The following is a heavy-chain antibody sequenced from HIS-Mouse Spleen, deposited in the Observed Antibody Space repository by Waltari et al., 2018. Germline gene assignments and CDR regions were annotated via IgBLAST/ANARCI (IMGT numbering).Heavy chain of an antibody. J-gene: IGHJ2*01. CDR2: IYYSGST. D-gene: IGHD6-13*01. V-gene: IGHV4-30-4*01. Sequence: QVQLQESGPGLVKPSQTLSLTCTVSGGSISSGDYSWGWIRQPPGKGLEWIGYIYYSGSTYYNPSLKSRVTISVDTSKNQFSLKLSSVTAADTAVYYCAREIPYSSSWYDWYFDLWGRGTLVTVSS. CDR1: GGSISSGDYS. CDR3: AREIPYSSSWYDWYFDL.